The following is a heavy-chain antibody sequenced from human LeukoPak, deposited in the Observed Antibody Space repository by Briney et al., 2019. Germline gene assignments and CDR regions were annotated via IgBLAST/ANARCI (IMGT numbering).Heavy chain of an antibody. CDR1: GLTFTKYW. J-gene: IGHJ5*02. V-gene: IGHV3-7*01. D-gene: IGHD2-2*03. CDR3: ARDMDIVVVPAAIWFDP. CDR2: IKHDGSQK. Sequence: GGSLRLSCAASGLTFTKYWMSWVRQIPGKGLEWVANIKHDGSQKFYVDSVKGRFTVSRDNAKSSLFLQMSSLRVDDTAVYYCARDMDIVVVPAAIWFDPWGQGTLVTVSS.